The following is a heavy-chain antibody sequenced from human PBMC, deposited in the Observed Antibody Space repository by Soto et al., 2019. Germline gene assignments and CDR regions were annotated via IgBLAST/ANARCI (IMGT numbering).Heavy chain of an antibody. Sequence: GASVKVSCKASGYTFTSYDINWVRQATGQGLEWMGWMNPNSGNTGYAQKFQGRVTMTRDTSTSTVYMELSSLRSEDTAVYYCARDYVDTAMPPGFYFDYWGQGTLVTVSS. J-gene: IGHJ4*02. CDR1: GYTFTSYD. CDR2: MNPNSGNT. V-gene: IGHV1-8*01. CDR3: ARDYVDTAMPPGFYFDY. D-gene: IGHD5-18*01.